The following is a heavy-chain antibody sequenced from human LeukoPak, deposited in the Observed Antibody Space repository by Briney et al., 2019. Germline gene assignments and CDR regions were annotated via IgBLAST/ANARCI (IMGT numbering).Heavy chain of an antibody. CDR1: GGSISSYY. Sequence: KASETLSLTCTVSGGSISSYYWSWIRQPPGKGLEWIGYIYYSGSTNYNPSLKSRVTISVDTSKNQFSLKLSSVTAADTAVYYCARSGYDSWTLQYYFDYWGQGTLVTVSS. D-gene: IGHD5-12*01. CDR2: IYYSGST. V-gene: IGHV4-59*01. J-gene: IGHJ4*02. CDR3: ARSGYDSWTLQYYFDY.